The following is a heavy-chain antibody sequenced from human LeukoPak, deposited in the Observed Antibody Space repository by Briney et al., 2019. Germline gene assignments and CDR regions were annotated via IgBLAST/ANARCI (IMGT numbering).Heavy chain of an antibody. V-gene: IGHV3-21*01. J-gene: IGHJ4*02. CDR1: GFSFTSSH. CDR2: ISTSSSYI. CDR3: ADTDYSPDGFDY. D-gene: IGHD2-15*01. Sequence: GGSLRLSCVASGFSFTSSHMTWVRQAPGKGLEWVSSISTSSSYIYYAASVKGRFTISRDNSKNTLFLQMNSLRAEDTAVYYCADTDYSPDGFDYWGQGTLVTVSS.